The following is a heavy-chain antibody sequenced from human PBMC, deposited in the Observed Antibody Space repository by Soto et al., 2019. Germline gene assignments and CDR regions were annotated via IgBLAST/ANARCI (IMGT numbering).Heavy chain of an antibody. CDR3: AITPNCGDVGRAGTFRLFHR. CDR1: GFTFSIYA. V-gene: IGHV3-23*01. J-gene: IGHJ2*01. CDR2: ISGSGGSI. D-gene: IGHD2-21*01. Sequence: EVQLLESGGGLVQPGGSLRLSCAASGFTFSIYAMSWVRQAPGKGLEWVSAISGSGGSIYFANSVKGRFTISRDNSKDTTYLQMNSLRAEDTAVYYCAITPNCGDVGRAGTFRLFHRWGRGTRVNVP.